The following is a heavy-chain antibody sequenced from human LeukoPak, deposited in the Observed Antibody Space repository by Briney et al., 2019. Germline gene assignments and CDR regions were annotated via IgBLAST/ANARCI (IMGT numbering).Heavy chain of an antibody. D-gene: IGHD4-17*01. J-gene: IGHJ4*02. CDR3: ARDMLYGDYVFDY. CDR1: GFTFSSYW. Sequence: PGGSLRLSCAASGFTFSSYWMSWVRQAPGKGLEWVANIKQDGSEKYYVDSVKGRFTISRDNAKNSLYLQMNSLRAEDTAVYYCARDMLYGDYVFDYWGQGTLVTVSS. V-gene: IGHV3-7*01. CDR2: IKQDGSEK.